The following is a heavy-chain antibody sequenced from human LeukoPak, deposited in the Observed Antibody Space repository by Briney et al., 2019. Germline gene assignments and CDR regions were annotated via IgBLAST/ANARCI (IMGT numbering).Heavy chain of an antibody. Sequence: GGSLRLSCAAAAFTFGNYAMSWVRQAPGKGLEWVSAISGSGANIHYADSVKGRFTISRDNSKNTLYLQMNSRRAEDTAVYFCAKDFTTGGSGSYLDTYFDYWGQGTLVTVSS. CDR1: AFTFGNYA. CDR2: ISGSGANI. D-gene: IGHD3-10*01. CDR3: AKDFTTGGSGSYLDTYFDY. V-gene: IGHV3-23*01. J-gene: IGHJ4*02.